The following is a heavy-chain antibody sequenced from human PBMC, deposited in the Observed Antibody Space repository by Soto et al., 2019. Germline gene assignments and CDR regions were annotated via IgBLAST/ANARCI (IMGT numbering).Heavy chain of an antibody. V-gene: IGHV4-59*01. D-gene: IGHD5-12*01. Sequence: QVQLQVSGPGLVKPSATLSLSCTVSTGSTNSFYWSWIRQPPGKGLQWLGYFLYTGSTNHNPSLKSRFTISLDMSSNQFSLRLSSVTAADTAMYYCARSRDGYNLNPIDQWGQGLLVTVSS. CDR2: FLYTGST. CDR3: ARSRDGYNLNPIDQ. J-gene: IGHJ4*02. CDR1: TGSTNSFY.